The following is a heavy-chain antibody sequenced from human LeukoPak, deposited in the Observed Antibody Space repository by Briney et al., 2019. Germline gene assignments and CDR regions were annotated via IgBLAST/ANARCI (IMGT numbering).Heavy chain of an antibody. Sequence: PGGSLRLSCAASGFTFDDYAMHWVRQAPGKGLVWVSRIISDGSSTDYADSVKGRFTISRDSAKNTLYLQMHSLRAEDTAVYYCARDPASFITMVRGVIIPHFDYWGQGTLVTVSS. V-gene: IGHV3-74*01. CDR3: ARDPASFITMVRGVIIPHFDY. CDR1: GFTFDDYA. J-gene: IGHJ4*02. D-gene: IGHD3-10*01. CDR2: IISDGSST.